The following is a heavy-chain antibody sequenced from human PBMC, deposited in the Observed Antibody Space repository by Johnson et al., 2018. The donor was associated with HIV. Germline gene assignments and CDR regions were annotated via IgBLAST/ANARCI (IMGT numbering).Heavy chain of an antibody. Sequence: VQLVESGGGLIQPGGSLRLSCAASGFTFDDYAMHWVRQAPGKGLEWVSGISWNSGSIGYADSVKGRFTISRDNAKNSLYLQMNSLRAEDTAVYYCARYLRKRGGESAFDIWGQGTMVTVSS. D-gene: IGHD1-14*01. CDR1: GFTFDDYA. J-gene: IGHJ3*02. CDR3: ARYLRKRGGESAFDI. V-gene: IGHV3-9*01. CDR2: ISWNSGSI.